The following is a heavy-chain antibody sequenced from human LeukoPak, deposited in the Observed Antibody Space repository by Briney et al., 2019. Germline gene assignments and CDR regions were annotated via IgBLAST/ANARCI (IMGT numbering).Heavy chain of an antibody. CDR2: ISSTSNTI. J-gene: IGHJ4*02. CDR1: GLTFSDYA. D-gene: IGHD6-6*01. V-gene: IGHV3-48*02. CDR3: VRYSSISEDY. Sequence: GGSLRLSCAGSGLTFSDYAINWVRQAPGKGLEWVSYISSTSNTIFYADSVKGRFTISRDNAKNSLYLQMSSLRDEDTSVYHCVRYSSISEDYWGQGTLVTVSS.